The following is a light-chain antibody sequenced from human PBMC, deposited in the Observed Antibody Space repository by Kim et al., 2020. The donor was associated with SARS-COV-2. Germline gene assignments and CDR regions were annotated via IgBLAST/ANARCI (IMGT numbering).Light chain of an antibody. J-gene: IGKJ5*01. CDR2: GAS. CDR1: QRPTY. Sequence: LSPGERATLSCRASQRPTYLAWYQQRPGQALRLLLYGASSRSISIPDRFSGSVSGTDFTLTISRLEPEDFGVYYCQQYGSSPPITFGQGTRLEIK. CDR3: QQYGSSPPIT. V-gene: IGKV3-20*01.